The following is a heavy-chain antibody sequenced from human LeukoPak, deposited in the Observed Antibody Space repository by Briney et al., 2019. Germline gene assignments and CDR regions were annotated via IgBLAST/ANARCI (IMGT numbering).Heavy chain of an antibody. CDR1: GGAFSSYA. CDR3: ARYEYQLRMSYFDY. V-gene: IGHV1-69*01. Sequence: SVKVSCKASGGAFSSYAISWVRQAPGQGLEWMGGIIPIFGTANYAQKFQGRVTITADESTSTAYMELSSLRSEDTAVYYCARYEYQLRMSYFDYWGQGTLVTVSS. D-gene: IGHD2-2*01. J-gene: IGHJ4*02. CDR2: IIPIFGTA.